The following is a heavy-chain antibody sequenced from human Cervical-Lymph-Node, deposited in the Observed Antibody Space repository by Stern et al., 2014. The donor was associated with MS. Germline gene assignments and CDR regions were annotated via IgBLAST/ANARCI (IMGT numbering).Heavy chain of an antibody. D-gene: IGHD5-18*01. J-gene: IGHJ4*02. Sequence: MQLVQSGTEVKKPGESLKISCKGSGYSFSNYWIGWVRQMPGKGLEWIGIIYPGDSNTRNRQSFQGQGTNTADKSINTAYLQWSSLKASDTAIYYCATAPPRGYTYGNFDYWGQGTLVTVSS. CDR1: GYSFSNYW. CDR2: IYPGDSNT. V-gene: IGHV5-51*03. CDR3: ATAPPRGYTYGNFDY.